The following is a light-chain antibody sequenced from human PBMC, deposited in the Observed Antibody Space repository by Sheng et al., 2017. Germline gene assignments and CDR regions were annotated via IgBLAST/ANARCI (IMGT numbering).Light chain of an antibody. CDR1: QSVGRN. J-gene: IGKJ3*01. Sequence: EIELTQSPATLSVSPGERATLSCRASQSVGRNLAWYQQKPGRAPWPLIYDASTRATGVPARFSGTGSGTEFTLTISSLQSEDFAVYYCQQYNDWPRAFGPGTRVDIK. CDR2: DAS. CDR3: QQYNDWPRA. V-gene: IGKV3-15*01.